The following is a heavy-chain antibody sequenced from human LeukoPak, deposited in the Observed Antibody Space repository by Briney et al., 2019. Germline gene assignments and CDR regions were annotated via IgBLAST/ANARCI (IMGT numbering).Heavy chain of an antibody. CDR3: AVTMVPIDY. J-gene: IGHJ4*02. V-gene: IGHV3-30*03. CDR1: GFTFSSYG. D-gene: IGHD3-10*01. CDR2: ISYDGSNK. Sequence: GRSLRLSCAASGFTFSSYGMHWVRQAPGKGLEWVAVISYDGSNKYYADSVKGRFTISRDNSKNTPYLQMNSLRAEDTAVYYCAVTMVPIDYWGQGTLVTVSS.